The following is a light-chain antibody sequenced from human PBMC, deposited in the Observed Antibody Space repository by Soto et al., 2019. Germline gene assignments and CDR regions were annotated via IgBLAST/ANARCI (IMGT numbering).Light chain of an antibody. J-gene: IGLJ3*02. V-gene: IGLV2-14*03. Sequence: QSALTQPASVSGSPGQSITMSCTGSSSDVGGYNYVSWYQHHPGKAPKLMIYDVSNRPSGVSNRFSGSKSGNTASLTISGLQAEDEADYYCSSYTSYSTVVFGGGTKLTVL. CDR1: SSDVGGYNY. CDR3: SSYTSYSTVV. CDR2: DVS.